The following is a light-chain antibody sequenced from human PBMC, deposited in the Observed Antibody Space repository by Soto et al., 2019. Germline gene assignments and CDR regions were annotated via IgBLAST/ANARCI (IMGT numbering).Light chain of an antibody. CDR2: DAS. V-gene: IGKV3-11*01. CDR3: QQRSKMPLT. CDR1: QSVRNY. J-gene: IGKJ1*01. Sequence: EIVLTQSPATQSLSPGETDTLSCRASQSVRNYLAWYQQKPGQAPRLLIYDASNRATGIPARFSGTGSETDFTLTISSLEPEDFAIYYCQQRSKMPLTFGHGTKVDI.